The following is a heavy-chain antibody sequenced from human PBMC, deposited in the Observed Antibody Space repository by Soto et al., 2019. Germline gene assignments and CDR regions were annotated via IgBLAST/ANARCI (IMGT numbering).Heavy chain of an antibody. CDR1: GFTFSTYA. V-gene: IGHV3-23*01. CDR3: AKVISITVSYLYGMDV. J-gene: IGHJ6*02. CDR2: ISSGGINT. D-gene: IGHD3-10*01. Sequence: GGSLRLSCAASGFTFSTYAMIWVRQAPGKGLEGVSSISSGGINTYYADSVKGRFTISRDNSKNTLYLQMNALRADDTAVYYCAKVISITVSYLYGMDVWGQGTTVTVSS.